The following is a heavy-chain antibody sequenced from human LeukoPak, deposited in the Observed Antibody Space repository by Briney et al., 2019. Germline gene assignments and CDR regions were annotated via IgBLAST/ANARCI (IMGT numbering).Heavy chain of an antibody. Sequence: ASVKVSCKASGYTFTSYDINWVRQAPGQGLEWMGWMNPNSGNTGYAQKFQGRVTITRDTSISTAYMELSSLRSEDTAIYYCARDGDYYGSGNFDCWGQGTLVTLSS. J-gene: IGHJ4*02. V-gene: IGHV1-8*03. CDR1: GYTFTSYD. D-gene: IGHD3-10*01. CDR2: MNPNSGNT. CDR3: ARDGDYYGSGNFDC.